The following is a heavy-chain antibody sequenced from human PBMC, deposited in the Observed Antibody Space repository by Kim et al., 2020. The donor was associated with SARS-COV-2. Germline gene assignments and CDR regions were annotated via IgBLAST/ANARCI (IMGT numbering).Heavy chain of an antibody. J-gene: IGHJ4*02. CDR1: GFTFSSHW. D-gene: IGHD6-13*01. V-gene: IGHV3-7*01. CDR2: IKQDGSEK. Sequence: GGSLRLSCAASGFTFSSHWMSWVRQAPGKGLEWVANIKQDGSEKNYVDSVKGRFTISRDNAKNSLYLHMNSLRAEDTAVYYCAREFTSSGSGLFDYWGQG. CDR3: AREFTSSGSGLFDY.